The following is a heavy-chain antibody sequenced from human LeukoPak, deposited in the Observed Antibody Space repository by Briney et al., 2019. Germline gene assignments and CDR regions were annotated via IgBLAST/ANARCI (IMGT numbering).Heavy chain of an antibody. J-gene: IGHJ4*02. CDR2: ITDSGRKT. Sequence: EGSLRLSCAASGLIFSNYAMNWVRQASGKGLEWVSGITDSGRKTYYADSVKGRFSISRDNSKNTVYLQMSDLRAEDTAVYYCAKITKATTPNYWGQGTLVTVSS. CDR3: AKITKATTPNY. V-gene: IGHV3-23*01. CDR1: GLIFSNYA. D-gene: IGHD4-17*01.